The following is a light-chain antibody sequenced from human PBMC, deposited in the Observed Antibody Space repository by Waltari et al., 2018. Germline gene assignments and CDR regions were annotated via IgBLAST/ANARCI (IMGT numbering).Light chain of an antibody. CDR2: WAS. J-gene: IGKJ2*01. CDR3: QQYYITPYT. Sequence: DIVMTQSPDSLAVSLGVRATINCKSSQSVLYSSNNKNQLAWYQQKPGQPPKLLIYWASTRESGVPDRFSGSGSGTDFTLTISSLQAEDVAVYYCQQYYITPYTFGQGTKLEIK. V-gene: IGKV4-1*01. CDR1: QSVLYSSNNKNQ.